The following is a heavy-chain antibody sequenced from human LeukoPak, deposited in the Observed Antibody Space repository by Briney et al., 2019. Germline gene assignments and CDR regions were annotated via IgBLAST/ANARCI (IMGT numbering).Heavy chain of an antibody. V-gene: IGHV3-23*01. Sequence: GGSLRLSCAASGFTFSSYAMSWVRQAPGKGLEWVSGFSGGGGSTYYADSVQGRFTISRDNSRSTLYLQMNSLRAEDTAVYYCARGRRGDSWGQGTLVTVSS. CDR1: GFTFSSYA. CDR3: ARGRRGDS. J-gene: IGHJ4*02. D-gene: IGHD1-1*01. CDR2: FSGGGGST.